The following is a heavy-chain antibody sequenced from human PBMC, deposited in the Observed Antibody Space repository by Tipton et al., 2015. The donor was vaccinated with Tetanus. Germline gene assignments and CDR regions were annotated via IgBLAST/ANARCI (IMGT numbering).Heavy chain of an antibody. V-gene: IGHV4-30-4*08. CDR3: ARPSTTVTPRAFDV. J-gene: IGHJ3*01. CDR1: GISIGSANYY. CDR2: IYYRGSI. Sequence: TLSLTCAVSGISIGSANYYWSWIRHHPRKGLEWIGYIYYRGSIHYNPSLESRVTISLDTSKNRFSLKLTSVTAADAAVYYCARPSTTVTPRAFDVWGQGTMVTVSS. D-gene: IGHD4-17*01.